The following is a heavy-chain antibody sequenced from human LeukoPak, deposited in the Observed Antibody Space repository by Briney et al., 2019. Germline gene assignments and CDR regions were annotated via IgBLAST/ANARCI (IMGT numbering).Heavy chain of an antibody. CDR3: ARVPRYSSGWRYGMDV. CDR1: GGSISSYY. V-gene: IGHV4-59*01. CDR2: IYYSGST. Sequence: SETLSLTCTVSGGSISSYYWSWIRQPPGKGLEWIGYIYYSGSTNYNPSLKSRVTISVDTSKNQFSLKLSSVTAADTAVYYCARVPRYSSGWRYGMDVWGQGTTVTVSS. D-gene: IGHD6-19*01. J-gene: IGHJ6*02.